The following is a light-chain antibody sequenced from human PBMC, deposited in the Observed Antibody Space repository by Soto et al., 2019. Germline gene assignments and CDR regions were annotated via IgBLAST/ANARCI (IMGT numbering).Light chain of an antibody. Sequence: EIQMTQSPASLSASAGDRVTITCRASQSISSYLNWHQQKPGKAPKLLIYAASSLQSGVASRFSGSGSGTDFTLTISRLQAEDFASYYCQQSCSHPATFGQGTRLEIK. CDR3: QQSCSHPAT. CDR2: AAS. J-gene: IGKJ5*01. V-gene: IGKV1-39*01. CDR1: QSISSY.